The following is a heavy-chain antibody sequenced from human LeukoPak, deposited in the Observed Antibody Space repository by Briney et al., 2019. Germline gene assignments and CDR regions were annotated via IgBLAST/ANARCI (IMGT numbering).Heavy chain of an antibody. CDR3: ARDRTMGTTDRNWFDP. Sequence: ASVKVSCKASGYTFTSYYMHWVRQAPGQGLEWMGIINPSGGSTSYAQKFQGRVTMTRDTSTSTVYMELSSLRSEDTAVYYCARDRTMGTTDRNWFDPWGQGTLVTVSS. CDR1: GYTFTSYY. D-gene: IGHD1-14*01. V-gene: IGHV1-46*01. J-gene: IGHJ5*02. CDR2: INPSGGST.